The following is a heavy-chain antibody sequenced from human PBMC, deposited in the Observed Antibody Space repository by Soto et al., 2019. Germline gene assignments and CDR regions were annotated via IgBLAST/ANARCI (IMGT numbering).Heavy chain of an antibody. CDR1: GYTFTSYG. Sequence: QVQLVQSGAEVKKPGASVKVSCKASGYTFTSYGISWVRQAPGQGLEWMGWISAYNGNTNYAQKLQGRVIMTTDTSTSTAYMELRSLRSDDTAVYYCAREAAYYDILTGYYYYYYGMDVWGQGTTVTVSS. V-gene: IGHV1-18*04. J-gene: IGHJ6*02. D-gene: IGHD3-9*01. CDR3: AREAAYYDILTGYYYYYYGMDV. CDR2: ISAYNGNT.